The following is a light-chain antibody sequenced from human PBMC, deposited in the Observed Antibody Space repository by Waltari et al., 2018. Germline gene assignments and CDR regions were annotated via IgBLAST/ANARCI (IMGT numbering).Light chain of an antibody. V-gene: IGLV5-45*03. J-gene: IGLJ2*01. CDR1: SGINVGTYR. Sequence: QAVLTQPSSLSASPGASASLTCTLRSGINVGTYRIYWYQQKPGSPPQYLLGYKSDSDKQQGSGVPRRLSGSKEAWANAGIFLMSGLESEDEADYYCLIWHSSASVFGGGTKLTVL. CDR3: LIWHSSASV. CDR2: YKSDSDK.